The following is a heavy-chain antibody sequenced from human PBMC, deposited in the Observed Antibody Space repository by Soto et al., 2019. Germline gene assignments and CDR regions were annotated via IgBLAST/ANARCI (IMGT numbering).Heavy chain of an antibody. CDR1: GFTFSSYS. D-gene: IGHD3-22*01. CDR2: ISSSSSYI. V-gene: IGHV3-21*01. Sequence: GGSLRLSCAASGFTFSSYSMNWVRQAPGKGLEWVSSISSSSSYIYYADSVKGLFTISRDNAKNSLYLQMNSLRAEDTAVYYCASATTRWLLVYWGQGTLVTVSS. J-gene: IGHJ4*02. CDR3: ASATTRWLLVY.